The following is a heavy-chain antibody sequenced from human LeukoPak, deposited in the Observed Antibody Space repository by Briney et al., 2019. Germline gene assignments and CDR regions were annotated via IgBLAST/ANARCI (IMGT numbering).Heavy chain of an antibody. CDR1: GFTFSSYG. V-gene: IGHV3-33*06. Sequence: GGSLRLSCAASGFTFSSYGMHWVRQAPGKGLEWVAVIWDDGSNKYYADSVKGRFTISRDNSKNTLYLQMNSLRAEATAVYYCAKDRSVTRDAFDIWGQGTMVTVSS. J-gene: IGHJ3*02. CDR2: IWDDGSNK. CDR3: AKDRSVTRDAFDI. D-gene: IGHD4-17*01.